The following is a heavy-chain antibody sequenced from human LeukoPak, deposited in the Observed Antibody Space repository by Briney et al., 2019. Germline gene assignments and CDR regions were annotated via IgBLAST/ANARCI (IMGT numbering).Heavy chain of an antibody. CDR3: ARDTIFGVVIPYFDY. V-gene: IGHV3-11*04. J-gene: IGHJ4*02. CDR1: GFTFSDYY. Sequence: GGSLRLSCAASGFTFSDYYMSWIRQAPGKGLEWVSYISSRGSTIYYADSVKGRFTISRDNAKNSLYLQMNSLRAEDTAVYYCARDTIFGVVIPYFDYWGQGTLVTVSS. D-gene: IGHD3-3*01. CDR2: ISSRGSTI.